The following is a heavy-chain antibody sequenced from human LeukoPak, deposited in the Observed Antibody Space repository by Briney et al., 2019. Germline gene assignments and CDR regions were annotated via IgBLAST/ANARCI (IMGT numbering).Heavy chain of an antibody. J-gene: IGHJ4*02. CDR3: ARDERSHSSQLLGY. D-gene: IGHD6-13*01. CDR1: GFTFSSYW. V-gene: IGHV3-74*01. Sequence: GGSLRLSCAASGFTFSSYWMHWARQAPGKGLVWVSRINTDGSSTSYADSVKGRFTISRDDAKNTLYLRMNSLRAEDTAVYYCARDERSHSSQLLGYWGQGTLVTVSS. CDR2: INTDGSST.